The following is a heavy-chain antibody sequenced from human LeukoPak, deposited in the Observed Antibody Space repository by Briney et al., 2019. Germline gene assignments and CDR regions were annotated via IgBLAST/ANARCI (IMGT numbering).Heavy chain of an antibody. CDR3: ARDLAVTTIYYYYYMVV. CDR2: ISSSSSYI. D-gene: IGHD4-11*01. J-gene: IGHJ6*03. Sequence: PGGSLRLSCAASGFTFSSYSMNWVRQAPGKGLEWVSSISSSSSYIYYADSVKGRFTISRDNAKNSLYLQMNSLRAEDTAVYYCARDLAVTTIYYYYYMVVWGKGTTVTVSS. CDR1: GFTFSSYS. V-gene: IGHV3-21*01.